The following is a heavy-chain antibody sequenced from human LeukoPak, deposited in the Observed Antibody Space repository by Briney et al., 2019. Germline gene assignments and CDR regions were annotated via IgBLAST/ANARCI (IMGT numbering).Heavy chain of an antibody. V-gene: IGHV4-34*01. J-gene: IGHJ4*02. Sequence: SETLSLTCAVYGGSFSGYYWSWIRQPPGKGLEWIGEINHSGSTNYNPSLKSRVTISVDTSKNQFSLKLSSVTAADTAMYYCARHRKADTATDYWGQGTLVTVSS. D-gene: IGHD5-18*01. CDR3: ARHRKADTATDY. CDR1: GGSFSGYY. CDR2: INHSGST.